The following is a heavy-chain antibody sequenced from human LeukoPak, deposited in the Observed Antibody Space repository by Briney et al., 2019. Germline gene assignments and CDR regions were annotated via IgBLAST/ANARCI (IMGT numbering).Heavy chain of an antibody. CDR1: GGSISSYY. V-gene: IGHV4-59*01. Sequence: PSETLSLTCTVSGGSISSYYWSWIRQPPGKGLEWIGYIYYGGSTNYNPSLKSRVTISVDTSKNQFSLKLSSVTAADTAVYYCARGYCSSTSCSHYNWFDPWGQGTLVTVSS. CDR2: IYYGGST. J-gene: IGHJ5*02. D-gene: IGHD2-2*01. CDR3: ARGYCSSTSCSHYNWFDP.